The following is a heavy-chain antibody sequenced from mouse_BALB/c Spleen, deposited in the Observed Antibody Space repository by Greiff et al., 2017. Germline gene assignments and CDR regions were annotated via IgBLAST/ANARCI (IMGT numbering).Heavy chain of an antibody. CDR2: IDPENGDT. D-gene: IGHD2-10*02. V-gene: IGHV14-4*02. Sequence: VQLQQSGAELVRSGASVKLSCTASGFNIKDYYMHWVKQRPEQGLEWIGWIDPENGDTEYAPKFQGKATMTADTSSNTAYLQLSSLTSGDTAVYYCNALREYGNYYFDYWGQGTTLTVSS. CDR3: NALREYGNYYFDY. CDR1: GFNIKDYY. J-gene: IGHJ2*01.